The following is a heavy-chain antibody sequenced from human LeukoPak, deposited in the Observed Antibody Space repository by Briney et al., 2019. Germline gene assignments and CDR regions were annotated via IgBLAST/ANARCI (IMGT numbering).Heavy chain of an antibody. CDR2: ISYDGSNK. J-gene: IGHJ3*02. D-gene: IGHD3-3*01. Sequence: GGSLRLSCAASGFTFSSYGMSWVRQAPGKGLEWVAVISYDGSNKYYADSVKGLFTISRDNSKNTLYLQMNSLRAEDTGVYYCAGGAIFGVVITRSAFDIWGQGTMVTVSS. CDR1: GFTFSSYG. V-gene: IGHV3-30*03. CDR3: AGGAIFGVVITRSAFDI.